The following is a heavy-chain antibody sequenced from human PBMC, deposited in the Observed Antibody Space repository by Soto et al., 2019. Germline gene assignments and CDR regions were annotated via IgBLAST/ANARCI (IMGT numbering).Heavy chain of an antibody. D-gene: IGHD3-22*01. J-gene: IGHJ4*02. CDR2: FYYTGSI. CDR3: ARSMFYSDGSNYSPFDY. CDR1: GGSISSGGYS. V-gene: IGHV4-61*08. Sequence: SETLSLTCAVSGGSISSGGYSWSWIRQPPGKGLEWIGYFYYTGSINYNPSLKGRVTISIDASKNQFSLRLSSVTAADTAVYYCARSMFYSDGSNYSPFDYWGQGTLVTVSS.